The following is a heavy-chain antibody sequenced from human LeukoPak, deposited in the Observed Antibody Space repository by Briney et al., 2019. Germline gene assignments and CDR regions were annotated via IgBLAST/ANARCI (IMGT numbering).Heavy chain of an antibody. CDR2: IVVGSGNT. V-gene: IGHV1-58*02. CDR3: ASRITIFGVVLDY. Sequence: SVKVSCKASGFTFTSSAMQWVRQARGQRLEWIGWIVVGSGNTNYAQKFQERVTITRDMSTSTAYMELSSLRSEDTAVYYCASRITIFGVVLDYWGQGTLVTVSS. J-gene: IGHJ4*02. CDR1: GFTFTSSA. D-gene: IGHD3-3*01.